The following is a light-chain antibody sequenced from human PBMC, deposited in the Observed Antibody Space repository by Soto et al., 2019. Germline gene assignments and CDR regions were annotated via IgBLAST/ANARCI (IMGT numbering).Light chain of an antibody. J-gene: IGLJ1*01. Sequence: QSALTQPRSVSGSPGQSVTISCSGTSSDVGGYNYVSWYQQHPGKAPKLMIYDVSKRPSGVPDRFSGSKSGNTASLTISGLQAEDEADYYCCSYAGSYTPRVFGTGTKVP. CDR1: SSDVGGYNY. CDR3: CSYAGSYTPRV. V-gene: IGLV2-11*01. CDR2: DVS.